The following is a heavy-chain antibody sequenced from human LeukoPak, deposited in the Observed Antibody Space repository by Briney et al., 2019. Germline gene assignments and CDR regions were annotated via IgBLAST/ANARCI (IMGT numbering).Heavy chain of an antibody. V-gene: IGHV4-34*01. J-gene: IGHJ4*02. CDR3: ASNTIFGVVIRSDY. CDR1: GGSFSGYY. CDR2: INHSGST. Sequence: SETLSLTCAVYGGSFSGYYWSWIRQPPGKGLEWIGEINHSGSTNYSPSLKSRVTISVDTSKNQFSLKLSSVTAADTAVYYCASNTIFGVVIRSDYWGQGTLVTVSS. D-gene: IGHD3-3*01.